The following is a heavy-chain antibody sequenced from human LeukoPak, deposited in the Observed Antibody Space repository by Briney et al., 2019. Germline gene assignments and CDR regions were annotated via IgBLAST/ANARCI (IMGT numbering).Heavy chain of an antibody. Sequence: SETLSLTCTVSGGSISSYYCSWIRQPPGKGLEWIGYIYYSGSTNYNPSLKSRVTISVDTSKNQFSLKLSSVTAADTAVYYCVGKYGDYEPGPFDYWGQGTLVTVSS. J-gene: IGHJ4*02. CDR2: IYYSGST. CDR1: GGSISSYY. V-gene: IGHV4-59*01. CDR3: VGKYGDYEPGPFDY. D-gene: IGHD4-17*01.